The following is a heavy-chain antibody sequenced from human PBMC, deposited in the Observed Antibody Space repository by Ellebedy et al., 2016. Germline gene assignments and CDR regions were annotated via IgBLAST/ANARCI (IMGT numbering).Heavy chain of an antibody. CDR1: GFILNTYF. D-gene: IGHD4-17*01. V-gene: IGHV3-23*01. CDR2: LSAGGDKT. Sequence: GGSLRLXXSASGFILNTYFMSWVRQAPGKGLEWVSTLSAGGDKTSLADSVKGRFTVSRDNSKNTVYLQMNSLRIEDTAVYYCRQGHYADLWGQGTLVTVSS. CDR3: RQGHYADL. J-gene: IGHJ4*02.